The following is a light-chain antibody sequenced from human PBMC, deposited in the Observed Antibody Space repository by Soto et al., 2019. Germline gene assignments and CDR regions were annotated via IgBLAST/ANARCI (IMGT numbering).Light chain of an antibody. CDR2: GAS. CDR1: QSVGST. Sequence: EIVMTQSPATLSVSPGERATLSCRASQSVGSTLAWYQQKPGQPPRLLISGASTRATGVPARFSGSGSGTEFTLTISSLQSEDFAVYYCQQYNNWPMFSVGQGTKLEIK. V-gene: IGKV3-15*01. J-gene: IGKJ2*01. CDR3: QQYNNWPMFS.